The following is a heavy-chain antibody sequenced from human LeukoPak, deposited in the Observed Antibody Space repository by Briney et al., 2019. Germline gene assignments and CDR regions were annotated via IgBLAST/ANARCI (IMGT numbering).Heavy chain of an antibody. Sequence: PGGSLRLSCAASGFTFSSYAMSWVRQAPGKGLEWVSGISWNSGSIGYADSVKGRFTISRDNAKNSLYLQMNSLRAEDMALYYCAKDSNYDILTGYLDYWGQGTLVTVSS. V-gene: IGHV3-9*03. CDR3: AKDSNYDILTGYLDY. J-gene: IGHJ4*02. D-gene: IGHD3-9*01. CDR2: ISWNSGSI. CDR1: GFTFSSYA.